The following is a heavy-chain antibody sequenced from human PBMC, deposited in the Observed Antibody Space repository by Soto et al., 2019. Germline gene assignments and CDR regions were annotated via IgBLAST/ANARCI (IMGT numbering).Heavy chain of an antibody. J-gene: IGHJ3*01. CDR3: ARDNGVVGAAGTIAV. CDR1: GYTFNTYG. V-gene: IGHV1-18*04. D-gene: IGHD1-26*01. CDR2: ISAYNDNT. Sequence: ASVKVSCKASGYTFNTYGLSWVRQAPGQGLEWMGWISAYNDNTKSAQKFQGRVSMTTDTSTNTGYMELRSLRSDDTAMYYCARDNGVVGAAGTIAVWGQGTMVTVSS.